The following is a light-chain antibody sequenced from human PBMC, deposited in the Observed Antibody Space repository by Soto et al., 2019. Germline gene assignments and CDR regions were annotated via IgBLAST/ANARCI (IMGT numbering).Light chain of an antibody. CDR3: QQYGGSWT. Sequence: EIVLTQSPGTLSLSLGERATLSCRASQSVSSSYLAWYQQKPGQAPRLLIYGASSRATGIPDRFSGSGSGTDFTLTIGRLEPEDFAVYYCQQYGGSWTFGQGTKVEIK. CDR1: QSVSSSY. CDR2: GAS. V-gene: IGKV3-20*01. J-gene: IGKJ1*01.